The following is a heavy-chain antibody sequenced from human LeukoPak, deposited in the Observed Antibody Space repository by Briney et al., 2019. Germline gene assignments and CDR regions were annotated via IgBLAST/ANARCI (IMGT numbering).Heavy chain of an antibody. J-gene: IGHJ4*02. CDR1: GFTFSTYS. V-gene: IGHV3-21*01. CDR2: ITSPVGHI. CDR3: ASGSMCYFDY. Sequence: GGSLRLSCVASGFTFSTYSMNWIRQAPGKGLEWVASITSPVGHIYYADSLKGRITISRYNSKSTLFLQTNSLGAEDKALYYWASGSMCYFDYWGQGTLVTVSS. D-gene: IGHD1-26*01.